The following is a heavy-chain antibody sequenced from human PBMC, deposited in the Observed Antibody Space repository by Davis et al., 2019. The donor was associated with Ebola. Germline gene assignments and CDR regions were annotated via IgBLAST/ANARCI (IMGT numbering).Heavy chain of an antibody. V-gene: IGHV3-30-3*01. Sequence: GESLKISCAASGFTFSSYAMHWVRQAPGKGLEWVAVISYDGSNKYYADSVKGRFTISRDNSKNTLYLQMNSLRAEDTAVYYCAYSSSLGYFDYWGQGTLVTVSS. CDR2: ISYDGSNK. J-gene: IGHJ4*02. CDR1: GFTFSSYA. CDR3: AYSSSLGYFDY. D-gene: IGHD6-6*01.